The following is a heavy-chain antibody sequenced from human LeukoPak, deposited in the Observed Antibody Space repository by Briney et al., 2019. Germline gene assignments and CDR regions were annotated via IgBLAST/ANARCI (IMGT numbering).Heavy chain of an antibody. CDR1: GGSFSDYY. CDR2: INHRRST. CDR3: ARSAIDVYYYDSRADKDAFDT. J-gene: IGHJ3*02. V-gene: IGHV4-34*01. Sequence: SETLSLTCAVYGGSFSDYYWSWIRQPPGKGLEWIGEINHRRSTNYNPSLKSRVTISVDTSKNQFSLRLSSVTAADTAVYYCARSAIDVYYYDSRADKDAFDTWGQGTMVTVSS. D-gene: IGHD3-22*01.